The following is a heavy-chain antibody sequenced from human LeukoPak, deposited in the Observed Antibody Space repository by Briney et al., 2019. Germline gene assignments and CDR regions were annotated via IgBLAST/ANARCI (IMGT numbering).Heavy chain of an antibody. V-gene: IGHV1-18*01. CDR2: IRVYNGDT. J-gene: IGHJ4*02. CDR1: GYTFTSYG. CDR3: ARDLEGYCSSTSCYPVY. D-gene: IGHD2-2*01. Sequence: ASVKVSCKASGYTFTSYGISWVRQAPEQGLEWMGWIRVYNGDTNYAQNLQGRVTMTTDTSTSTAYMELRSLRSDDTAVYYCARDLEGYCSSTSCYPVYWGPGTLVTVSS.